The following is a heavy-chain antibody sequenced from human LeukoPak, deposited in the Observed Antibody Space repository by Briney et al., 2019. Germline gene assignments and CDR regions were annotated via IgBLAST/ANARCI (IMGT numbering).Heavy chain of an antibody. J-gene: IGHJ4*02. CDR3: AKAMVRGVLHFDY. V-gene: IGHV4-34*01. CDR1: GGSFSGYY. D-gene: IGHD3-10*01. Sequence: SETLSLTCAVYGGSFSGYYWSWIRQPPGKGLEWIGEINHSGSTNYKPSLKSRVTISVDTSKNQFSLKLSSVTAADTAVYYCAKAMVRGVLHFDYWGQGTLVTVSS. CDR2: INHSGST.